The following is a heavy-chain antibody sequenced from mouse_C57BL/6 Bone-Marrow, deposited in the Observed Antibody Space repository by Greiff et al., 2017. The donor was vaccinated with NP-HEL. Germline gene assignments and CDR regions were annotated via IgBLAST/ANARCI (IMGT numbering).Heavy chain of an antibody. CDR1: GYTFTSYW. CDR3: ARRGYGKGGNWYFDV. V-gene: IGHV1-64*01. J-gene: IGHJ1*03. D-gene: IGHD2-10*02. CDR2: IHPNSGST. Sequence: QVQLKQSGAELVKPGASVKLSCKASGYTFTSYWMHWVKQRPGQGLEWIGMIHPNSGSTNYNEKFKSKATLTVDKSSSTAYMQLSSLTSEDSAVYYCARRGYGKGGNWYFDVWGTGTTVTVSS.